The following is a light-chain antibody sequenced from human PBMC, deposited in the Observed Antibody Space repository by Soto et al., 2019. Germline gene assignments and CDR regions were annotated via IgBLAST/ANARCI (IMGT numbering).Light chain of an antibody. CDR1: QSVSSSY. CDR2: GAS. J-gene: IGKJ1*01. Sequence: EIVLTQSPGTLSLSPGERANLSCRASQSVSSSYLAWYQQKPGQAPRLLIYGASSRATGIPDRFSGSGSGTDFTLTISRLEPEDFAVYYCQQYGSSPGGTFGQGTKV. CDR3: QQYGSSPGGT. V-gene: IGKV3-20*01.